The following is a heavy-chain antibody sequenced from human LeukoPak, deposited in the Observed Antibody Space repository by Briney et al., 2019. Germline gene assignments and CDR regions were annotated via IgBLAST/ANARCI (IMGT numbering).Heavy chain of an antibody. V-gene: IGHV3-7*04. CDR3: ARVVGTDEGADY. CDR1: GFTFRSNS. J-gene: IGHJ4*02. CDR2: IKPDGSEK. Sequence: GGSLRLSCAASGFTFRSNSMSWVRQAPGKGLEWVANIKPDGSEKRYADSVKGRFTISRDNAENSLYLQMNSLRAEDTAVYYYARVVGTDEGADYWGQGTLVTVSS. D-gene: IGHD1-7*01.